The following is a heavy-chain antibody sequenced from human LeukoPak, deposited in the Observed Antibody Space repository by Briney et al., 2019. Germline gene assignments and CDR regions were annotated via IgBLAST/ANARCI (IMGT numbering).Heavy chain of an antibody. J-gene: IGHJ3*02. D-gene: IGHD1-26*01. CDR2: IYYSGST. V-gene: IGHV4-59*01. Sequence: SEVLSLTCTVSGGSISSYYWSWIRRPPGKGLEWIGYIYYSGSTNYNPSLKSRVTISVDTSKNQFSLKLSSVTAADTAVYYCAREVGPWELRSADAFDIWGQGTMVTVSS. CDR3: AREVGPWELRSADAFDI. CDR1: GGSISSYY.